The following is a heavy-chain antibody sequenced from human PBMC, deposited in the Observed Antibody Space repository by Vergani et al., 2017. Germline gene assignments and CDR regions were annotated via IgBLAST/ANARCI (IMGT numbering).Heavy chain of an antibody. J-gene: IGHJ4*02. CDR1: GYTLSRYS. CDR2: IIPILGIA. D-gene: IGHD3-10*01. V-gene: IGHV1-69*02. Sequence: QVQLVQSGSELKKPGASVKVSCKASGYTLSRYSIYWVRQAPGQGLEWMGRIIPILGIANYAQKFHGRVTITADKSTSTAYMELSSLRSEDTAVYYCARAYYGSGSYQDYWGQGTLVTVSS. CDR3: ARAYYGSGSYQDY.